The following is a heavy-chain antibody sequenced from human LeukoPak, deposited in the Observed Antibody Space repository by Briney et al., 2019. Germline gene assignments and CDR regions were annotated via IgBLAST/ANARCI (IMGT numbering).Heavy chain of an antibody. D-gene: IGHD6-25*01. J-gene: IGHJ6*03. CDR1: GYTFTSYY. Sequence: ASVKVSCKASGYTFTSYYVHWVRQAPGQGLEWMGIINPSGGSTSYAQKFQGRVTMTRDMSTSTVYMELSSLRSEDTAVYYCASASGYYYMDVWGKGTAVTVSS. CDR3: ASASGYYYMDV. CDR2: INPSGGST. V-gene: IGHV1-46*01.